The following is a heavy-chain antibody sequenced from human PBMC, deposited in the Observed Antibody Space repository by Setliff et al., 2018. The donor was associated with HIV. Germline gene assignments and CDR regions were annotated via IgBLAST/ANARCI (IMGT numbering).Heavy chain of an antibody. D-gene: IGHD3-22*01. J-gene: IGHJ4*02. CDR2: IYPGDSDT. CDR3: ARLIYDSSDSGYFDY. Sequence: PGESLKISCKGSGYSFTSYWIGWVRQMPGKGLEWMGIIYPGDSDTRYSPSFQGQVTISADKSISTAYLQWSSLKASDTATYYCARLIYDSSDSGYFDYWGQGTLVTVSS. CDR1: GYSFTSYW. V-gene: IGHV5-51*01.